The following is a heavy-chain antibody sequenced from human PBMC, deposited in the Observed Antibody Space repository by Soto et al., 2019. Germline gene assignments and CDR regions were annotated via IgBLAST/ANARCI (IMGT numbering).Heavy chain of an antibody. Sequence: ASVKVSCKASGYIFTAYSMHWARQAPGQGLEWMGVVNPSGVSTNYAQKFQGRITMTRDTSTSTVYMDLSSLTSEDTAVYYCAREENCSDGICYSEYFQRWGQGTLVAVSS. CDR2: VNPSGVST. CDR1: GYIFTAYS. D-gene: IGHD2-15*01. V-gene: IGHV1-46*01. J-gene: IGHJ1*01. CDR3: AREENCSDGICYSEYFQR.